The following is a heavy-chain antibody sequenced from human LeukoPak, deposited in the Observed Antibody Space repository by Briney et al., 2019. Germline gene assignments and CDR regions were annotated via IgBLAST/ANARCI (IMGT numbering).Heavy chain of an antibody. Sequence: QTGGSLRLSCAASGFSISAYHMGWVRQAPGKGLEWVANINPGGSVKYYVDSVKGRFTISRDNAKNSLYLQMNSLTVEDTAVYYCASGESGWNIWGQEALATVSS. CDR2: INPGGSVK. D-gene: IGHD1/OR15-1a*01. CDR3: ASGESGWNI. V-gene: IGHV3-7*01. CDR1: GFSISAYH. J-gene: IGHJ4*02.